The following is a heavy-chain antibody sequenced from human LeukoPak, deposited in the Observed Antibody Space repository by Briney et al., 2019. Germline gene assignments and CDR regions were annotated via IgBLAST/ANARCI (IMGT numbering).Heavy chain of an antibody. CDR1: GFTFSSYA. J-gene: IGHJ3*02. V-gene: IGHV3-30-3*01. Sequence: GGSLRLSCAASGFTFSSYAMHWVRQAPGKGLEWVAVISYDGSNKYYADSVKGRFTISRDNSKNTLYPQMNSLRAEDTAVYYCARVLGAFDIWGQGTMVTVSS. CDR2: ISYDGSNK. CDR3: ARVLGAFDI.